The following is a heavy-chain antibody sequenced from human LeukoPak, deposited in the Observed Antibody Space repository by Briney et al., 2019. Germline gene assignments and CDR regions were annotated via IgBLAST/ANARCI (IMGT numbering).Heavy chain of an antibody. CDR1: GFTFSSYS. D-gene: IGHD5-24*01. J-gene: IGHJ4*02. CDR3: ARGTGYSVFDY. CDR2: IKSDGSST. Sequence: PGGSLRLSCAASGFTFSSYSMNWVRQAPGKGLVWVSRIKSDGSSTSYADSVKGRFTISRDNAKNTLYLQMNSLRAEDTAVYYCARGTGYSVFDYWGQGTLVTVSS. V-gene: IGHV3-74*01.